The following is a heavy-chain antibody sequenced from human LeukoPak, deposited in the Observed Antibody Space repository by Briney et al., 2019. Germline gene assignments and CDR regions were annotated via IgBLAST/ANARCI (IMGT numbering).Heavy chain of an antibody. CDR2: ISGSSSTI. Sequence: GGSLRLSCAASGFTFSSYSMNWVGQAPGKGLEWVSYISGSSSTIYYADSVKGRFTISRDNAKNSLYLQMNSLRDEDTAVSYCARNVPATAGQPLDYWGQGTLVTVSS. J-gene: IGHJ4*02. V-gene: IGHV3-48*02. CDR1: GFTFSSYS. CDR3: ARNVPATAGQPLDY. D-gene: IGHD2-2*01.